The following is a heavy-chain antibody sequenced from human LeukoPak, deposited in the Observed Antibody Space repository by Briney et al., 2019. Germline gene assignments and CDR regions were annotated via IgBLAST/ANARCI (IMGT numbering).Heavy chain of an antibody. CDR2: IYYSGST. CDR3: AGTYYDFWSGYSRGYYFDF. Sequence: SETLSLTCTVSGGSISSYYWSWIRQPPGKGLEWIGYIYYSGSTNYNPSLKSRVTISVDTSKNQFSLKLSSVTAADTAVYYCAGTYYDFWSGYSRGYYFDFWGQGTLVTVSS. J-gene: IGHJ4*02. V-gene: IGHV4-59*01. CDR1: GGSISSYY. D-gene: IGHD3-3*01.